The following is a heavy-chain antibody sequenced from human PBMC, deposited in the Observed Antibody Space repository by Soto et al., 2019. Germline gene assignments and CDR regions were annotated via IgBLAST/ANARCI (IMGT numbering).Heavy chain of an antibody. CDR3: ARTPGY. J-gene: IGHJ4*02. V-gene: IGHV4-31*03. CDR1: GGSISSGCYD. Sequence: QVQLQESGPVLVKPSQTLSLTCTVSGGSISSGCYDWSWIRQHPVKGLGWIGYIYYSGRTYYNPSRKSRVTISVDTSKNQFSLKLSYVTAADTAVYYCARTPGYWGKGTLVTVSS. CDR2: IYYSGRT.